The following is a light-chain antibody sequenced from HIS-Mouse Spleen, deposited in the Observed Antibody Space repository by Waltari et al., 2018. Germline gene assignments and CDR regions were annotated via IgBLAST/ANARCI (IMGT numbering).Light chain of an antibody. CDR2: GQT. CDR1: SLGRYY. Sequence: SSELTQDPAVSVALGPTVRITCQGDSLGRYYASWYQQKPGQAPVLVIYGQTNRPSGIPDRFSGSSSGNTASLTITGAQAEDEADYYCNSRDSSGNHLVFGGGTKLTVL. V-gene: IGLV3-19*01. J-gene: IGLJ2*01. CDR3: NSRDSSGNHLV.